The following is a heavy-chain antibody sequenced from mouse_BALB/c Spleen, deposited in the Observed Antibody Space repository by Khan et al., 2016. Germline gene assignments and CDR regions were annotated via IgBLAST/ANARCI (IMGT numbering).Heavy chain of an antibody. CDR1: GYTFTDYS. CDR2: INTETGEP. J-gene: IGHJ1*01. CDR3: ANNGSSYWYFDV. D-gene: IGHD1-1*01. V-gene: IGHV9-2-1*01. Sequence: QIQLVQSGPELKKPGETVKISCKASGYTFTDYSMHWVKQAPGKGLKWMGWINTETGEPTYADDFKGRFAFSLDTSASTAYLQINNFKNEDTATYFCANNGSSYWYFDVWGAGTTVTISS.